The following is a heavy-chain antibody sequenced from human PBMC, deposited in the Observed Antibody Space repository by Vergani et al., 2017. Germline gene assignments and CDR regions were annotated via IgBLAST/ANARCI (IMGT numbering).Heavy chain of an antibody. CDR1: GGSFSGYY. D-gene: IGHD1-1*01. V-gene: IGHV4-34*01. Sequence: QVQLQQWGAGLLKPSETLSLTCAVYGGSFSGYYWSWIRQPPGKGLEWIGEINHSGSTNYNPSLKSRVTISVDTSKNQFSLKLSSVTAADTAVYYCARGRGPIPRKTKLERLGYFDYWGQGTLVTVSS. J-gene: IGHJ4*02. CDR3: ARGRGPIPRKTKLERLGYFDY. CDR2: INHSGST.